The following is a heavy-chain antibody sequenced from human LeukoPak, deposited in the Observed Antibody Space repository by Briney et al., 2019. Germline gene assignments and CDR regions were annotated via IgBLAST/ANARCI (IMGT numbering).Heavy chain of an antibody. V-gene: IGHV4-61*08. CDR2: IYYSGST. D-gene: IGHD2-15*01. J-gene: IGHJ4*02. CDR1: GGSISSGGYY. CDR3: ARDGGTHPSHFDY. Sequence: PSQTLSLTCTVSGGSISSGGYYWSWIRQPPGKGLEWIGYIYYSGSTNYSPSLKRRVTISVDTSKNQFSLKLSSVTAADTAVYYCARDGGTHPSHFDYWGQGTLVTVSS.